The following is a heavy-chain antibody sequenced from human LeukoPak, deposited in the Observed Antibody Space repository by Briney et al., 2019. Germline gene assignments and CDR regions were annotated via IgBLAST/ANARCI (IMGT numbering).Heavy chain of an antibody. Sequence: SVKVSCKASGGTFSSYAISWVRQAPGQGLEWMGRIIPILGIANYAQKFQGRVTITADKSTSTAYMELSSLRSEDTAVYYCARMSYYDAFDIWGQGTMVTVSS. V-gene: IGHV1-69*04. CDR2: IIPILGIA. J-gene: IGHJ3*02. CDR1: GGTFSSYA. D-gene: IGHD1-26*01. CDR3: ARMSYYDAFDI.